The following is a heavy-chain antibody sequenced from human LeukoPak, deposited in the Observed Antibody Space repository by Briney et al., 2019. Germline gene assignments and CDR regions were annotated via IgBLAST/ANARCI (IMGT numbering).Heavy chain of an antibody. Sequence: GGSLRLSCAPSGFTFTTYEMNSVRQAPGKGLEWVSYISSSGSTIYYADSVKGRFTISRDNAKNSLYLQMNSLRAEVMGVYYCAREGCRRAWVAVVDYWGQGTLVTVSS. CDR1: GFTFTTYE. D-gene: IGHD6-19*01. CDR2: ISSSGSTI. CDR3: AREGCRRAWVAVVDY. J-gene: IGHJ4*02. V-gene: IGHV3-48*03.